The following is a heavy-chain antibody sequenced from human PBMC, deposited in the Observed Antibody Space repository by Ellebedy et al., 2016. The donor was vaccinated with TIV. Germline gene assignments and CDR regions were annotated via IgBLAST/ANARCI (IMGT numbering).Heavy chain of an antibody. CDR3: ARGQLRLGELSLAPFDY. D-gene: IGHD3-16*02. CDR1: GFTFSNYA. J-gene: IGHJ4*02. V-gene: IGHV3-23*01. CDR2: LSASGGST. Sequence: PGGSLRLSCVASGFTFSNYAMSWVRQAPGKGLDWVSSLSASGGSTYYADSVKGRFTISRDNSKNTLYLQMNSLRAEDTAVYYCARGQLRLGELSLAPFDYWGQGTLVTVSS.